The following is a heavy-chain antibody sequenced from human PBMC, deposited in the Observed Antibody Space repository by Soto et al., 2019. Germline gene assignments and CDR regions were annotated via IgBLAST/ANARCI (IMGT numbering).Heavy chain of an antibody. J-gene: IGHJ6*02. Sequence: SETLSLTCAVYGGSFSGYYWSWIRQPPGKGLEWIGEVNHSGSTNYNPSLKSRVTISVDTSKSQFSLKLSSVTAADTAVYYCARGRLSSTGYYYYYYGMDVWGQGTTVTVSS. CDR3: ARGRLSSTGYYYYYYGMDV. D-gene: IGHD3-9*01. V-gene: IGHV4-34*01. CDR1: GGSFSGYY. CDR2: VNHSGST.